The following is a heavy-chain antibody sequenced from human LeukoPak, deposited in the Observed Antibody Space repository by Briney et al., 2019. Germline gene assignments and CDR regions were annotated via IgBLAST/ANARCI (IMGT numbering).Heavy chain of an antibody. D-gene: IGHD1-26*01. CDR3: ARHAIYSGGYSYWFDP. CDR1: GGSITSYY. CDR2: VYYSGIT. Sequence: SETLSLTCTVSGGSITSYYWSWLRQPPGKGLEWIAFVYYSGITNYNPSLKSRASISVDTSKNLCSLRLSSVTAADTAVYYCARHAIYSGGYSYWFDPWGLGTLVTVSS. V-gene: IGHV4-59*08. J-gene: IGHJ5*02.